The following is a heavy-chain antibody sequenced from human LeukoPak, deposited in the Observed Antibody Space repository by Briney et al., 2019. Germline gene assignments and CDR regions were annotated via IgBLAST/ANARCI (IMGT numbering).Heavy chain of an antibody. CDR1: GYTFTSYG. J-gene: IGHJ4*02. CDR3: ARDATILRGYSGYDLKFDY. Sequence: ASVKVSCKASGYTFTSYGISWVRQAPGQGLEWMGWISAYNGNTNYAQKLQGRVTMTTDTSTSTAYMELRSLRSDDTAVYYCARDATILRGYSGYDLKFDYWGQGTLVTVSS. CDR2: ISAYNGNT. D-gene: IGHD5-12*01. V-gene: IGHV1-18*01.